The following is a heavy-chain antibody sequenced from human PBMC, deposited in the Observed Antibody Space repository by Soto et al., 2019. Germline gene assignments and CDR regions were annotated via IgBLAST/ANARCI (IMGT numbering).Heavy chain of an antibody. V-gene: IGHV3-23*01. CDR2: ISCCGGST. D-gene: IGHD6-19*01. CDR3: AKADGEQWLLPHLDK. J-gene: IGHJ4*02. CDR1: GFNFKKFA. Sequence: GGSLRLSCVASGFNFKKFAMSWVRQAPGEGLEWVSGISCCGGSTSYADSVKGRFSIARDDSTNTLSLQMNNLRVEDTAQYYCAKADGEQWLLPHLDKWGQGTLVTVSS.